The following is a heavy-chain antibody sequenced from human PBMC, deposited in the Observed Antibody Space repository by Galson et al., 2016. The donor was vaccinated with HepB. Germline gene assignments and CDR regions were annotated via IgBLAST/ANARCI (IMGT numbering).Heavy chain of an antibody. Sequence: SETLSLTCTVSGGSISSINWWSWIRQTPGKGLEWIGEIYHSGNARYNPSLEGRVTISADTSNKQFFLEMTSVTAADSAMYYCAKPHEYSSYYYLAYWGQGTLVTVSS. J-gene: IGHJ4*02. V-gene: IGHV4-4*02. CDR1: GGSISSINW. CDR3: AKPHEYSSYYYLAY. CDR2: IYHSGNA. D-gene: IGHD3-22*01.